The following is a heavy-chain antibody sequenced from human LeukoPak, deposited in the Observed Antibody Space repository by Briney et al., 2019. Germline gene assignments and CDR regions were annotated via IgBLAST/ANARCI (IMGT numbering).Heavy chain of an antibody. J-gene: IGHJ6*03. CDR2: VDPEDGET. D-gene: IGHD3-10*01. CDR1: GYTFTDYY. Sequence: ASVKVSCKASGYTFTDYYMHWVQQAPGKGLEWMGLVDPEDGETIYAEKFQGRVTITADTSTDTAYMELSSLRSEGTAVYYCDLMVRGNMDVWGKGTTVTVSS. V-gene: IGHV1-69-2*01. CDR3: DLMVRGNMDV.